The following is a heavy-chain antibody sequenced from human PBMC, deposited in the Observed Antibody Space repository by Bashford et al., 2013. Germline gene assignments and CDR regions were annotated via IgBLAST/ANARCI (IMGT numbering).Heavy chain of an antibody. CDR3: ARGKWLVPSAAARAFDV. V-gene: IGHV3-74*01. D-gene: IGHD6-19*01. J-gene: IGHJ3*01. CDR1: TPTVSTYW. Sequence: GSLRLSCAASTPTVSTYWMHWVRQAPGKGLEWVAHVNGDGSSTGYTDSVRGRFIISRDNGKSTLYLQMNSLRAEDTAVYYCARGKWLVPSAAARAFDVWGQGTMVTVSS. CDR2: VNGDGSST.